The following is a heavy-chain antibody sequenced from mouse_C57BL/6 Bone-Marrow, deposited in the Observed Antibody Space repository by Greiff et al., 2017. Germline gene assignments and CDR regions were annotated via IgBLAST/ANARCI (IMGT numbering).Heavy chain of an antibody. V-gene: IGHV5-15*01. CDR3: ARLGYYYGHYAMDY. CDR2: ISNLAYSI. D-gene: IGHD1-1*01. CDR1: GFTFSDYG. Sequence: EVQLVESGGGLVQPGGSLKLSCAASGFTFSDYGMAWVRQAPRKGPEWVAFISNLAYSIYYADTVTGRFTISREKAKNTLYREMSSLRSEDTAMYYCARLGYYYGHYAMDYWGQGTSVTVSS. J-gene: IGHJ4*01.